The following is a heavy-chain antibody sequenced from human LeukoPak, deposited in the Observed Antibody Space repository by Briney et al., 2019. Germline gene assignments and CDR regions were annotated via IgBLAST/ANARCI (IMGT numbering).Heavy chain of an antibody. D-gene: IGHD3-22*01. V-gene: IGHV3-23*01. Sequence: GGSLRLSCAVSGITLSNYGVSWVRQAPGKGLEWVAGISDSGGRTNYADSVKGRFTISRDNPKNTIYLQMYSLRAEDTAVYFCAKRGVVIRVILVGFHKEAYYFDSWGQGALVTVSS. CDR1: GITLSNYG. CDR3: AKRGVVIRVILVGFHKEAYYFDS. CDR2: ISDSGGRT. J-gene: IGHJ4*02.